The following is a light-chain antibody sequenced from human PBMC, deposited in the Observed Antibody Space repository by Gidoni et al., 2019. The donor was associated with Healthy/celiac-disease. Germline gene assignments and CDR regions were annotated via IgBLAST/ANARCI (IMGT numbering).Light chain of an antibody. CDR3: QQSYSTPPYT. CDR2: AAS. Sequence: DIQMTQSPSSLSASVGDRVTITCRASQSISSYLNWYQQKPGKAPKLRIYAASSLQSGVPSRFSVSGSGTDFTLTISSLQPEDFATYYCQQSYSTPPYTFGQGTKLEIK. CDR1: QSISSY. V-gene: IGKV1-39*01. J-gene: IGKJ2*01.